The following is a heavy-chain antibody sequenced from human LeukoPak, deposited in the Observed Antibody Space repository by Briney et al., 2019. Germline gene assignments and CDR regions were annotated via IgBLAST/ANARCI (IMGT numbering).Heavy chain of an antibody. V-gene: IGHV3-74*03. D-gene: IGHD2-15*01. CDR2: INSDGTST. CDR3: ARRVDATRWFDP. J-gene: IGHJ5*02. Sequence: GGALRLSCAASGFTFSSYEMNWVRQAPGKGLVWVSRINSDGTSTMYADTVKGRFTISRDNAKNMLYMQMNSLRDEDTAVYYCARRVDATRWFDPWGQGTLVTVSS. CDR1: GFTFSSYE.